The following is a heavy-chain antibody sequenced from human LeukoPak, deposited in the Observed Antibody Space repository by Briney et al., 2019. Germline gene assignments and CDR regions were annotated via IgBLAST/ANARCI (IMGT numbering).Heavy chain of an antibody. D-gene: IGHD2-2*01. CDR3: AREIRTPSWFDP. J-gene: IGHJ5*02. Sequence: ASVKVSCKASGYTFTSYYMHWVRQAPGQGLEWMGIINPSGGSTSYAQKFQGRVTITADKSTSTAYMELSSLRSEDTAVYYCAREIRTPSWFDPWGQGTLVTVSS. CDR2: INPSGGST. CDR1: GYTFTSYY. V-gene: IGHV1-46*01.